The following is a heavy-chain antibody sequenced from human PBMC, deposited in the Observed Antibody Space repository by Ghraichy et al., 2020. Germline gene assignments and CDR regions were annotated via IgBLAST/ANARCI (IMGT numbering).Heavy chain of an antibody. CDR2: TYYRSKWYN. V-gene: IGHV6-1*01. D-gene: IGHD5-12*01. Sequence: SQTLSLTCAISGDSVSSNSAAWNWIRQSPSRGREWLGRTYYRSKWYNDYAVSVKSRITINPDTSKNQFSLQLNSVTPEDTAVYYCAREEATITPLGAYYYYYMDVWGKGTTVTVSS. CDR3: AREEATITPLGAYYYYYMDV. J-gene: IGHJ6*03. CDR1: GDSVSSNSAA.